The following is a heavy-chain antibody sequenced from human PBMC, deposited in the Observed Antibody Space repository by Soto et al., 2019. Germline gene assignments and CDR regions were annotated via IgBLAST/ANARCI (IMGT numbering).Heavy chain of an antibody. J-gene: IGHJ6*02. CDR3: ARGKGMEENYFYYGMDI. V-gene: IGHV1-3*01. D-gene: IGHD3-10*01. CDR1: GYSFSTYG. CDR2: LNGGTGQT. Sequence: GASVKVSGKASGYSFSTYGMHWVRQAPGQSLEWMGWLNGGTGQTRYSQRFQDRLIITRDTSASTGYMELRSLRSEDTAVYYCARGKGMEENYFYYGMDIWGQGTTVTVSS.